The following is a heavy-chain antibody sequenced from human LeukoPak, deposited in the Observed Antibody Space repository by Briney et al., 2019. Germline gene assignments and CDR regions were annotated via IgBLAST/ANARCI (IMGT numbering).Heavy chain of an antibody. CDR2: IYYSGST. Sequence: SETLSLTCTVSGGSISRYYWSWIRQPPGKGLEWIGYIYYSGSTNYNPSLKSRVTISVDTSKNQFSLKLSSVTAADTAIYSCASGAYSYYYMDVWGKGTTVTISS. D-gene: IGHD4-11*01. J-gene: IGHJ6*03. V-gene: IGHV4-59*01. CDR1: GGSISRYY. CDR3: ASGAYSYYYMDV.